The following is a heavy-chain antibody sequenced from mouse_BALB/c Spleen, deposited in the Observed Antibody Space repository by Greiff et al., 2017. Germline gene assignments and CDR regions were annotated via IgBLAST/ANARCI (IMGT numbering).Heavy chain of an antibody. V-gene: IGHV1-69*02. Sequence: VKLQQPGAELVRPGASVKLSCKASGYTFTSYWINWVKQRPGQGLEWIGNIYPSDSYTNYNQKFKDKATLTVDKSSSTAYMQLSSPTSEDSAVYYCTRGDSSGYQFFYWGQGTTLTVSS. D-gene: IGHD3-2*01. CDR2: IYPSDSYT. CDR3: TRGDSSGYQFFY. J-gene: IGHJ2*01. CDR1: GYTFTSYW.